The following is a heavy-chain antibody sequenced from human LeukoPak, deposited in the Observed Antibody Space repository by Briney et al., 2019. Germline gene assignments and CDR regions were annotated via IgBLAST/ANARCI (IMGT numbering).Heavy chain of an antibody. CDR1: GGPISSSSYY. V-gene: IGHV4-39*07. J-gene: IGHJ6*02. CDR2: IYYSGST. CDR3: ARAPGYDYVWGSPGGAYYYYGMDV. D-gene: IGHD3-16*01. Sequence: SETLSLTCTVSGGPISSSSYYWGWIRQPPGKGLEWIGSIYYSGSTYYNPSLKSRVTISVDTSKNQFSLKLSSVTAADTAVYYCARAPGYDYVWGSPGGAYYYYGMDVWGQGTTVTVSS.